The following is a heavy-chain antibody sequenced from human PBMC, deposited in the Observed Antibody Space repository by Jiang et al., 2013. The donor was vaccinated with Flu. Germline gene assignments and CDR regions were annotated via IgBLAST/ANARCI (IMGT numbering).Heavy chain of an antibody. J-gene: IGHJ5*02. V-gene: IGHV5-51*01. CDR2: IYPGDSDT. CDR3: ARRGYYYGSGSYYNEP. Sequence: LKISCKGSGYSFTSYWIGWVRQMPGKGLEWMGIIYPGDSDTRYSPSFQGQVTISADKSISTAYLQWSSLKASDTAMYYCARRGYYYGSGSYYNEPWGQGTLVTVSS. CDR1: GYSFTSYW. D-gene: IGHD3-10*01.